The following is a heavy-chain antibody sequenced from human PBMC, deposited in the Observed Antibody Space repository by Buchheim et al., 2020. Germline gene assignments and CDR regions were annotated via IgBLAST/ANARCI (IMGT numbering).Heavy chain of an antibody. J-gene: IGHJ4*02. V-gene: IGHV4-4*02. CDR1: GADISRGNW. Sequence: QVQLEESGPGLVKPSGTLSLTCAVSGADISRGNWWSWVRQPPGRGLEWIGEIYHGGTTNYNPSLQSRVTISLDQSKNQLSLNLRSVTAADTAVYFCARVTDILNGYYVDYWGQGT. CDR3: ARVTDILNGYYVDY. D-gene: IGHD3-9*01. CDR2: IYHGGTT.